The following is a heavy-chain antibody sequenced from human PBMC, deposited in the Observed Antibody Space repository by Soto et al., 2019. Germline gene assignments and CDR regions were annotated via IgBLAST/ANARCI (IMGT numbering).Heavy chain of an antibody. J-gene: IGHJ5*02. Sequence: GGSLRLSCAASGFTLSSYGMHWARQAPGKGLEWVAVIWYDGSNKYYADSVKGRFTISRDNSKNTLYLQMNSLRAEDTAVYYCARDRQQMNWFDPWGQGTMVTVYS. CDR2: IWYDGSNK. D-gene: IGHD6-13*01. CDR1: GFTLSSYG. V-gene: IGHV3-33*01. CDR3: ARDRQQMNWFDP.